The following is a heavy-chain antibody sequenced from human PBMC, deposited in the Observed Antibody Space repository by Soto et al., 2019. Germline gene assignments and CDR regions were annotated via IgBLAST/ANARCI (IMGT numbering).Heavy chain of an antibody. J-gene: IGHJ4*02. D-gene: IGHD2-8*02. Sequence: GGSLRLSGAASGFTFSNAWMNWVRQAPGKGLEWVGHIKSKTDGGKTDYAAPVKGRFTISRDDSKNTLYLQMNSLKTEDIAVYYCARGGGVYYFEYWGQGTLVTLSS. CDR2: IKSKTDGGKT. CDR1: GFTFSNAW. CDR3: ARGGGVYYFEY. V-gene: IGHV3-15*07.